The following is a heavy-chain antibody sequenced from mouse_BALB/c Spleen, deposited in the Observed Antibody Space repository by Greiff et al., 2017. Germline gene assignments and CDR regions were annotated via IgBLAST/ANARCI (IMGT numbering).Heavy chain of an antibody. CDR1: GFNIKDTY. CDR3: ASFYDYDPAWFAY. D-gene: IGHD2-4*01. V-gene: IGHV14-3*02. J-gene: IGHJ3*01. Sequence: VQLQQSGAELVKPGASVKLSCTASGFNIKDTYMHWVKQRPEQGLEWIGRIDPANGNTKYDPKFQGKATITADTSSNTAYLQLSSLTSEDTAVYYCASFYDYDPAWFAYWGQGTLVTVSA. CDR2: IDPANGNT.